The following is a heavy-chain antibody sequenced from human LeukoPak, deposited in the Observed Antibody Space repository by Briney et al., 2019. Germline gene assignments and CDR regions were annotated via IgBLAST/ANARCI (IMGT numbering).Heavy chain of an antibody. D-gene: IGHD4/OR15-4a*01. CDR2: IKSKSNGGTT. CDR1: GFTFSAAW. V-gene: IGHV3-15*01. Sequence: PGGPLRLSCAASGFTFSAAWMTWVRQAPGKGLEWVGRIKSKSNGGTTDFAAPVRDRFTISRDDSKTTLNLQMDSLRTEDTAVYYCVADLPGTNSPYFDYWGQGTLVTVSS. CDR3: VADLPGTNSPYFDY. J-gene: IGHJ4*02.